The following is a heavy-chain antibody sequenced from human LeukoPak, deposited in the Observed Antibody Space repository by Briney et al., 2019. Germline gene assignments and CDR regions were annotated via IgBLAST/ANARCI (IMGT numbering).Heavy chain of an antibody. CDR2: IKPDGSEQ. J-gene: IGHJ3*01. V-gene: IGHV3-7*01. Sequence: PGGSLRLSCAASGISVSSNYMSWVRQAPGKGLEWVANIKPDGSEQFYVDSVKGRFTISRDNAKRSLYLQMNSLRAEDTAVYYCARGNSGTFDFWGQGKMVIVSS. CDR3: ARGNSGTFDF. CDR1: GISVSSNY. D-gene: IGHD2-21*01.